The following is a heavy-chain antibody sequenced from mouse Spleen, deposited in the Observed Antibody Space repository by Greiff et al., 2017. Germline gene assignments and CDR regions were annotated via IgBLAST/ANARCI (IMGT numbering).Heavy chain of an antibody. J-gene: IGHJ3*01. CDR3: ASDYYGSSSGAY. D-gene: IGHD1-1*01. V-gene: IGHV2-2*02. CDR1: GFSLTSYG. CDR2: IWSGGST. Sequence: VKLVESGPGLVQPSQSLSITCTVSGFSLTSYGVHWVRQSPGKGLEWLGVIWSGGSTDYNAAFISRLSISKDNSKSQVFFKMNSLQANDTAIYYCASDYYGSSSGAYWGQGTLVTVSA.